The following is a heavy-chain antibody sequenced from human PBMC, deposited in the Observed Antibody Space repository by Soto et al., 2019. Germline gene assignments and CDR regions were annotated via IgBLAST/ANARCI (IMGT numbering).Heavy chain of an antibody. CDR2: IWYDGSNK. V-gene: IGHV3-33*01. D-gene: IGHD3-22*01. Sequence: QVQLVESGGGVVQPGRSLRLSCAASGFTFSSYGIHWVRQAPGKGLEWVAVIWYDGSNKYYADSVKGRFTISRDNAKSTLYLQMNSLRAEDTAVYYCARGDYYDSSGYDYRGKGAFDIWGQGTMVTVSS. CDR3: ARGDYYDSSGYDYRGKGAFDI. J-gene: IGHJ3*02. CDR1: GFTFSSYG.